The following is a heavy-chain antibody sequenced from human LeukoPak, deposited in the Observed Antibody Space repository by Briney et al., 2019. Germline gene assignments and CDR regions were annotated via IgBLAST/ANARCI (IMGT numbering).Heavy chain of an antibody. Sequence: GASVKVSCKASGYTFTGYYMHWVRQAPGQGLEWMGWINPNSGGTNYAQKFQGRVTMTRDTSISTAYMELSRLRSDDTAVYYCARDPHWGDYYDSSGYQFDYWGQGTLVTVSP. D-gene: IGHD3-22*01. CDR2: INPNSGGT. CDR3: ARDPHWGDYYDSSGYQFDY. J-gene: IGHJ4*02. V-gene: IGHV1-2*02. CDR1: GYTFTGYY.